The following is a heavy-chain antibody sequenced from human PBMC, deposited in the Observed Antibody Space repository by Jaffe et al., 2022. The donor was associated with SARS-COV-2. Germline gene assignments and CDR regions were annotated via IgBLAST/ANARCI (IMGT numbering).Heavy chain of an antibody. CDR2: ISASAAGT. Sequence: EVQLLESGGGLVQPGGSLRLSCAASGFTFRTYAMSWVRQAPGKGLEWVSAISASAAGTNSADSVKGRFTISRDNSKSTLYLQMSSLRADDTAVYYCAKVQSGSPGIFDAFDFWGQGTMVTVSS. J-gene: IGHJ3*01. CDR1: GFTFRTYA. CDR3: AKVQSGSPGIFDAFDF. D-gene: IGHD6-13*01. V-gene: IGHV3-23*01.